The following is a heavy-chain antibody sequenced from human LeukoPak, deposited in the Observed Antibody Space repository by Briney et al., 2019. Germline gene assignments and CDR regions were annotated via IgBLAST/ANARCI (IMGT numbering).Heavy chain of an antibody. CDR3: ARNYGDYGVYYFDY. V-gene: IGHV4-59*01. J-gene: IGHJ4*02. CDR2: IYYSGST. D-gene: IGHD4-17*01. Sequence: SETLSRTCTVSGGSISSYYWSWIRQPPGKGLEWIGYIYYSGSTNYNPSLKSRVTISVDTSKNQFSLKLSSVTAADTAVYYCARNYGDYGVYYFDYWGQGTLVTVSS. CDR1: GGSISSYY.